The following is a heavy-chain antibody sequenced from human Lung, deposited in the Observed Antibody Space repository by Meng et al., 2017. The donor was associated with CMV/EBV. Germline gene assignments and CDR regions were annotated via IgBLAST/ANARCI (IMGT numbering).Heavy chain of an antibody. Sequence: QAQLVPSGAELQKPGASVKVACKASGYTFGIFGITWVRQAPGQGLEWVGWISAENGNTNYAQKFQGRVTLTTDTSTKTAYMDLRGLRSDDSAVYYCARAGAAVTTHFDFWGRGTLVTVSS. CDR3: ARAGAAVTTHFDF. CDR1: GYTFGIFG. D-gene: IGHD4-17*01. J-gene: IGHJ4*02. V-gene: IGHV1-18*01. CDR2: ISAENGNT.